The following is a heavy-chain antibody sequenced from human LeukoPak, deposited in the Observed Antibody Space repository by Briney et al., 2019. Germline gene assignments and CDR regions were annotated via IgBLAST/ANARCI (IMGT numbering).Heavy chain of an antibody. CDR2: TYYRSKWYN. J-gene: IGHJ3*02. CDR1: GDSVSSNSAA. D-gene: IGHD6-13*01. Sequence: SQTLSLTCAISGDSVSSNSAAWNWIRQSPSGGLEWLGRTYYRSKWYNDYAVSVKSRITINPDTSKNQFSLQLNSVTPEDTAVYYCARVKLAADSDAFDIWGQGTMVTVSS. CDR3: ARVKLAADSDAFDI. V-gene: IGHV6-1*01.